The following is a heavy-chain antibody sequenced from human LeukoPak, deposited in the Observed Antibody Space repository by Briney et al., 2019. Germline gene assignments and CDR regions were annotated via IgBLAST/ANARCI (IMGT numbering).Heavy chain of an antibody. Sequence: GGSLRLSCAASGFTFSSYWMHWVRQAPGRGLVWISRISSDGSSTSYADSVKGRFTISRDNAKNTLYLRMNSLRAEDTAVYYCARASRAPYYSDSGLWYYFDYWGQGTLVTVSS. CDR2: ISSDGSST. CDR1: GFTFSSYW. V-gene: IGHV3-74*01. CDR3: ARASRAPYYSDSGLWYYFDY. D-gene: IGHD3-10*01. J-gene: IGHJ4*02.